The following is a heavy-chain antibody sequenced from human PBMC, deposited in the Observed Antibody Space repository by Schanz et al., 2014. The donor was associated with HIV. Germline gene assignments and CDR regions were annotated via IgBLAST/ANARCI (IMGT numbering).Heavy chain of an antibody. CDR3: TKEVPPDV. CDR2: IHSGGST. Sequence: EIQLLESGGGLVQPGGSLRLSCAASGFTVSSSHMSWVRQAPGKGLEWVSIIHSGGSTYYADSVKGRFTISRDSSKNTLYLQMNSLRAEDTAVYYCTKEVPPDVWGQGTTVTVSS. CDR1: GFTVSSSH. V-gene: IGHV3-53*01. D-gene: IGHD1-1*01. J-gene: IGHJ6*02.